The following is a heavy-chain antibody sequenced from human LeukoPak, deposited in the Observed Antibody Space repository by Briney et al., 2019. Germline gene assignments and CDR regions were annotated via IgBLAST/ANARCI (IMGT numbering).Heavy chain of an antibody. CDR3: ARGRWGNYGFDY. J-gene: IGHJ4*02. CDR1: GYTFTSYD. CDR2: MNPNRGNT. Sequence: ASVKVSCKASGYTFTSYDINWVRQATGQGLEWMGWMNPNRGNTGYAQKFQGRVTMTRNTSISTAYMELSSLRSEDTAVYYCARGRWGNYGFDYWGQGTLVTVSS. V-gene: IGHV1-8*01. D-gene: IGHD4-11*01.